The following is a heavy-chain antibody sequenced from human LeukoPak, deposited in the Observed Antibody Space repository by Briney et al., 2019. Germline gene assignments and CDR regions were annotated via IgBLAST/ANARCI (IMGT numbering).Heavy chain of an antibody. CDR1: GYTFTGYY. Sequence: WASVKVSCKASGYTFTGYYMHWVRQAPGQGVEWMGRINPNSGGTNYAQKFQGRVTMTRDTSISTAYMELSRLRSDDTAVYYCAREGTYYYGSGSYSSRWFDPWGQGTLVTVSS. D-gene: IGHD3-10*01. CDR3: AREGTYYYGSGSYSSRWFDP. CDR2: INPNSGGT. V-gene: IGHV1-2*06. J-gene: IGHJ5*02.